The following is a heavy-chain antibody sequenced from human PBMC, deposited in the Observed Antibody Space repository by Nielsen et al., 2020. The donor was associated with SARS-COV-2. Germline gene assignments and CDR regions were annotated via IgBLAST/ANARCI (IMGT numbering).Heavy chain of an antibody. V-gene: IGHV1-24*01. CDR2: FDPEDGGI. CDR3: ASLPYDNSGLDFDS. Sequence: ASVKVSCKVSGNTLSGVSMHWVRQAPGKGLEWMGGFDPEDGGITYAQKFQGRVTMTEDSSTDTAYMELSSLRSEDTAVYYCASLPYDNSGLDFDSWCQGTLVAVSS. J-gene: IGHJ4*02. CDR1: GNTLSGVS. D-gene: IGHD3-22*01.